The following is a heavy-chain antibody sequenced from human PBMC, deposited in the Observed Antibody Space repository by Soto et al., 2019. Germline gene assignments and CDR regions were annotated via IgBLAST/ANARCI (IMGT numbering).Heavy chain of an antibody. V-gene: IGHV3-9*01. CDR1: GFTFDDYA. J-gene: IGHJ6*02. CDR3: AKDTEGGTAMVQDVMDV. Sequence: EVQLVESGGGLVQPGRSLRLSCAASGFTFDDYAMHWVRQAPGKGLEWVSGISWNSGSIGYADSVKGRFTIARDNAKNSLYLQMNSLRAEDTALYYCAKDTEGGTAMVQDVMDVWGQGTTVTVSS. D-gene: IGHD5-18*01. CDR2: ISWNSGSI.